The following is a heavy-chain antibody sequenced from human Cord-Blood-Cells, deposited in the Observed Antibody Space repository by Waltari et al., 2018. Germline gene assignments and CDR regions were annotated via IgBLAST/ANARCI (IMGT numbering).Heavy chain of an antibody. D-gene: IGHD1-26*01. CDR3: ARVGSGSYYDY. CDR2: IIPIFGTA. J-gene: IGHJ4*02. CDR1: GGTFSSYA. Sequence: CGGTFSSYAISWVRQAPGQGLEWMGGIIPIFGTANYAQKFQGRVTITADESTSTAYMELSSLRSEDTAVYYCARVGSGSYYDYWGQGTLVTVSS. V-gene: IGHV1-69*01.